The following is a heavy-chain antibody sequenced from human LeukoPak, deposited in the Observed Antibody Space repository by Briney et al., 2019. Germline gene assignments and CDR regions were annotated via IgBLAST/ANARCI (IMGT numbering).Heavy chain of an antibody. Sequence: SETLSLTCAVYGGSFSGYYWSWIRQPPGKGLEWIGEINHSGSTNYNPSLKSRVTILVDTSKNQFSLKLSSVTAADTAVYYCARGIRGVIYYWGQGTLVTVSS. CDR2: INHSGST. J-gene: IGHJ4*02. CDR1: GGSFSGYY. V-gene: IGHV4-34*01. CDR3: ARGIRGVIYY. D-gene: IGHD3-10*01.